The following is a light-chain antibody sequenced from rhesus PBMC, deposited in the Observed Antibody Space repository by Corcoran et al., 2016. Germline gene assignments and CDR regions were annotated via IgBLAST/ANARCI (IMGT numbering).Light chain of an antibody. CDR1: QGISKY. CDR2: DTS. V-gene: IGKV1-25*01. J-gene: IGKJ4*01. Sequence: DIQMTQSPSSLSASVGDTVTITCQASQGISKYLAWYQQKPGKAPKLLIYDTSTLQRGVPLRFSGSGSGTEFTLPISSLQPEDFATYYCQQHNSYPLTFGGGTKVEIK. CDR3: QQHNSYPLT.